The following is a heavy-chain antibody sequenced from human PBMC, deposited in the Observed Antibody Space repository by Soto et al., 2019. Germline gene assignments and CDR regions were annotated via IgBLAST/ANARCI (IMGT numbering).Heavy chain of an antibody. D-gene: IGHD2-15*01. Sequence: ASVKVSCKASGGTFSSYAISWVRQAPGQGLEWMGGIIPIFGTANYAQKFQGRVTITADKSTSTAYMELSSLRSEDTAVYYCAFRDCSGGSCYSGWFDPWGKGTLVTVSS. CDR2: IIPIFGTA. CDR3: AFRDCSGGSCYSGWFDP. V-gene: IGHV1-69*06. CDR1: GGTFSSYA. J-gene: IGHJ5*02.